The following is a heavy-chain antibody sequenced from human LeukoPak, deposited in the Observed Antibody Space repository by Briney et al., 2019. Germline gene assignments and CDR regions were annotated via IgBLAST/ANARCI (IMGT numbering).Heavy chain of an antibody. CDR2: IKSDGRTT. CDR3: ARAGVSVAYFYYFDY. J-gene: IGHJ4*02. Sequence: GGSLRLSCAASGFTFSNYWMHWVRQAPGKGLVWVSRIKSDGRTTYYADSVKGRFTISRDDAKNTLYLQMNSLSAAVTAVYCSARAGVSVAYFYYFDYWGQGSLVTVSS. D-gene: IGHD6-19*01. V-gene: IGHV3-74*01. CDR1: GFTFSNYW.